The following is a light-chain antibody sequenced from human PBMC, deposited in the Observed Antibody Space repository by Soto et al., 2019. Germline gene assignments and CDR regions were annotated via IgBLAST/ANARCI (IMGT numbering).Light chain of an antibody. CDR3: QHRSNLPLT. Sequence: EIVLTQSPATLSLSPGERAALSCRASQSVSSHLAWYQQKPGQAPRLLIYDASNKATGIPARFSGSGSGTHLTLIISSLEPEDLSVYYFQHRSNLPLTFGGRTKVPIK. V-gene: IGKV3-11*01. CDR2: DAS. J-gene: IGKJ4*01. CDR1: QSVSSH.